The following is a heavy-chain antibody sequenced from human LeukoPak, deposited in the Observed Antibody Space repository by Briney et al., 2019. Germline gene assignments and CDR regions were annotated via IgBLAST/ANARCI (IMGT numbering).Heavy chain of an antibody. V-gene: IGHV3-9*01. CDR3: AKDYYDSSGLFDY. Sequence: GGSLRLSCAASGFTFDDYAMHWVRQAPGKGLEWVSGISWNSGSIGYADSVKGRFTISRDNAKNSLYLQMNSLRAEDTALYYCAKDYYDSSGLFDYWGQGTLVTVSS. D-gene: IGHD3-22*01. CDR2: ISWNSGSI. CDR1: GFTFDDYA. J-gene: IGHJ4*02.